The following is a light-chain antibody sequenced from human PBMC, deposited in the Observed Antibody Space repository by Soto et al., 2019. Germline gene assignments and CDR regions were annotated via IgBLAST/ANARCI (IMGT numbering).Light chain of an antibody. CDR1: QSVNSN. J-gene: IGKJ4*01. Sequence: EIVMTQSPATLSVSPGERATLSCRASQSVNSNLAWYRQKPGQAPRLLISDASTRATGVPARFIGSGSGTEFTLTISSLQSEDSGIYYCQQYNFWPPLTCGGGTKVEIK. CDR3: QQYNFWPPLT. CDR2: DAS. V-gene: IGKV3-15*01.